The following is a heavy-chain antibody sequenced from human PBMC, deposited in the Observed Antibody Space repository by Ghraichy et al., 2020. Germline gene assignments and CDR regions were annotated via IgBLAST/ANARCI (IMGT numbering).Heavy chain of an antibody. Sequence: SETLSLTCTVSGGSISSYYWSWIRQPPGKGLEWIGYIYYSGSTNYNPSLKSRVTISVDTSKNQFSLKLSSVTAADTAVYYCARSSSGYDPSFDYWGQGTLVTVSS. V-gene: IGHV4-59*01. J-gene: IGHJ4*02. D-gene: IGHD5-12*01. CDR1: GGSISSYY. CDR2: IYYSGST. CDR3: ARSSSGYDPSFDY.